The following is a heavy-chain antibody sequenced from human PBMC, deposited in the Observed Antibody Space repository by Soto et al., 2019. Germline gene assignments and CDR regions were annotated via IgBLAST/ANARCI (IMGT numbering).Heavy chain of an antibody. Sequence: EVQLLESGGGLVQPGGSLRLSCAASGFTFSSYAMRWVRQAPGKGLECVSAISGSGGSTYYADSVKGRFTPSRDNSTYTLYLQMNSVRAEDTAVDCCARAVVRGVMVDYWGQGDLVTVSS. J-gene: IGHJ4*02. D-gene: IGHD3-10*01. CDR3: ARAVVRGVMVDY. CDR1: GFTFSSYA. CDR2: ISGSGGST. V-gene: IGHV3-23*01.